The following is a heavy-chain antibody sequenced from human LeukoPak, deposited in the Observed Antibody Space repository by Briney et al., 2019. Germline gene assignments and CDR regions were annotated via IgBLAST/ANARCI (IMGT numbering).Heavy chain of an antibody. CDR1: GITLSNYG. CDR2: ISDSGGRT. D-gene: IGHD3-22*01. Sequence: QPGGSLRLSCGVSGITLSNYGMSWVRQAPGKGLEWVAGISDSGGRTNYADSVKGRFTISRDNPKNTLYLQMNSLRAEDTAVYFCAKRGVVIRVILVGFHKEAYYFDSWGQGALVTVSS. V-gene: IGHV3-23*01. CDR3: AKRGVVIRVILVGFHKEAYYFDS. J-gene: IGHJ4*02.